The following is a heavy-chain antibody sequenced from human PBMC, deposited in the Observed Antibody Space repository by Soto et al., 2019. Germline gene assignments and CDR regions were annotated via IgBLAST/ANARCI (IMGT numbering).Heavy chain of an antibody. D-gene: IGHD1-26*01. V-gene: IGHV4-39*01. Sequence: ASETLSLTCTVSGGSISSSSYYWGWIRQPPGKGLEWIGSIYYSGSTYYNPSLKSRVTISVDTSKNQFSLKLSSVTAADTAVYYCARHLTWELLNGDAFDIWGQGTMVTVSS. CDR2: IYYSGST. CDR3: ARHLTWELLNGDAFDI. CDR1: GGSISSSSYY. J-gene: IGHJ3*02.